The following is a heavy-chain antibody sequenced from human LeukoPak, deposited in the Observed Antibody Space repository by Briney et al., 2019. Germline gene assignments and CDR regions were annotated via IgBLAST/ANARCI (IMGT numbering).Heavy chain of an antibody. CDR3: ARDRYCVLDY. D-gene: IGHD2-21*01. CDR1: GGTFSSYA. J-gene: IGHJ4*02. Sequence: WVTVSCKASGGTFSSYAICWVRQAPGQGLEWRGRIIPISGTANYAQQFQGRVTITTDEATSTAYMERSSLRSEDTAVYYCARDRYCVLDYWGQGTLVTVSS. CDR2: IIPISGTA. V-gene: IGHV1-69*05.